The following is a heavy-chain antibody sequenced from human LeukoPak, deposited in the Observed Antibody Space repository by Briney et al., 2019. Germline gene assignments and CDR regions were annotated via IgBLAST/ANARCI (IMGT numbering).Heavy chain of an antibody. V-gene: IGHV3-64D*09. CDR3: VKDPSGNYFYFDY. CDR2: ISSDGGRT. CDR1: GFTFSSFA. J-gene: IGHJ4*02. Sequence: PGGSLRLSCPASGFTFSSFAMFWVRQAPGKGLEYVSGISSDGGRTNYADSVKARFTISRDNSKVTLYLQTTSLRPEDTAIYYCVKDPSGNYFYFDYWGQGTLVTVSS. D-gene: IGHD1-26*01.